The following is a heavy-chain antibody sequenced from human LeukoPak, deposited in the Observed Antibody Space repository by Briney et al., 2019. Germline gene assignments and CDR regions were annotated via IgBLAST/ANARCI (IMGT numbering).Heavy chain of an antibody. D-gene: IGHD6-19*01. V-gene: IGHV4-39*07. CDR3: ARDTGRGWFIY. CDR2: IYYSGST. Sequence: SETLSLTCTVSGGSISSSSYYWGWIRQPPGKGLEWIGSIYYSGSTYYNPSLKSRVTISVDTSKNQFSLKLSSVTAADTAVYYCARDTGRGWFIYWGQGTLVTVSS. CDR1: GGSISSSSYY. J-gene: IGHJ4*02.